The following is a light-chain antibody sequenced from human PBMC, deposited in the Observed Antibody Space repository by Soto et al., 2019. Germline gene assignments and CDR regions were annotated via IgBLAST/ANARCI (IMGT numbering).Light chain of an antibody. J-gene: IGKJ1*01. CDR3: QQYGSSPKT. CDR2: GAS. Sequence: EVVMTQSPATLSVSLGDRATLSCRASQSVSSNLAWYQQKPGQGPRLLIYGASTRATGIPDRFSGSGSGTDFTLTISRLEPEDFAVYYCQQYGSSPKTFGQGTKVEIK. CDR1: QSVSSN. V-gene: IGKV3-20*01.